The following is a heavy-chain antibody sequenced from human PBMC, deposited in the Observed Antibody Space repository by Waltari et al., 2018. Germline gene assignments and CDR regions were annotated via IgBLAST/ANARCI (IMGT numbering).Heavy chain of an antibody. J-gene: IGHJ6*02. CDR1: GWSFSDYY. V-gene: IGHV4-34*12. D-gene: IGHD1-26*01. CDR2: MFHTGDT. CDR3: ASRGRSTTHPLVYYYGMDV. Sequence: QVQLQQWGAGLLKPSETLSLTCAVYGWSFSDYYWTWIRHPPGKGLEWIGEMFHTGDTNYNPSLNNRVTISLDTSKKQFSLKLNSVTAADTATYYGASRGRSTTHPLVYYYGMDVWGQGTTVTVSS.